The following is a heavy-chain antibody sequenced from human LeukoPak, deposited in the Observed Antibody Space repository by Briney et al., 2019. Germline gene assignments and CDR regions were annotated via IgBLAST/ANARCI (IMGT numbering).Heavy chain of an antibody. CDR3: ARGCGRSTSCYTYY. D-gene: IGHD2-2*02. Sequence: PGGSLRLSCAASGFTFSSYSMNWVRQAPGKGLEWVSSISSSSSYIYYADSVKGRFTISRDNAKNSLYLQMNSLGAEDTAVYYCARGCGRSTSCYTYYWGQGTLVTVSS. CDR2: ISSSSSYI. V-gene: IGHV3-21*01. J-gene: IGHJ4*02. CDR1: GFTFSSYS.